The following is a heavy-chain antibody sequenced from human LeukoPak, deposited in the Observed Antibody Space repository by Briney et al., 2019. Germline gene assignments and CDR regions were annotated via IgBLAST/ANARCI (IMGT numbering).Heavy chain of an antibody. Sequence: GGSPRLSCVASGFTFSSYAMSWVHQAPGKGLEWVSAISGSGGSTYYADSVKGRFTISRDNSKNTLYLQMNSLRAEDTAVYYCAKAGSGYYWYWGQGTLVTVSS. CDR1: GFTFSSYA. J-gene: IGHJ4*02. CDR3: AKAGSGYYWY. D-gene: IGHD3-22*01. V-gene: IGHV3-23*01. CDR2: ISGSGGST.